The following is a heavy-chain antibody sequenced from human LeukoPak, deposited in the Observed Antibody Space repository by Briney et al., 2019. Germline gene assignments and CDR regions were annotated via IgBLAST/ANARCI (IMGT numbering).Heavy chain of an antibody. J-gene: IGHJ4*02. Sequence: GGSLGLSCAASGFTFNTYAMSWVRQAPGKGLEWVSAISGSGGSTYYADSVKGRFTISRDNSKNTVYLQMNSLRAEDTAVYYCANSLFRGSSWYYFDYWGQGTLVTVSS. CDR2: ISGSGGST. V-gene: IGHV3-23*01. CDR3: ANSLFRGSSWYYFDY. D-gene: IGHD6-13*01. CDR1: GFTFNTYA.